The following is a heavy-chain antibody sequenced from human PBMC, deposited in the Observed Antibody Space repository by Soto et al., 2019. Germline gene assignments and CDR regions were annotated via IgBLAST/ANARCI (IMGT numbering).Heavy chain of an antibody. J-gene: IGHJ5*02. CDR2: IYYSGST. CDR1: GGSISISY. Sequence: PSETLALTCAFSGGSISISYWSWIRQPPGKGLEWIGYIYYSGSTNYNPSLKSRVTISVDTSKNQFSLKLSSVTAADTAVYYCARGSWFDPWGQGTLVTVSS. V-gene: IGHV4-59*01. CDR3: ARGSWFDP.